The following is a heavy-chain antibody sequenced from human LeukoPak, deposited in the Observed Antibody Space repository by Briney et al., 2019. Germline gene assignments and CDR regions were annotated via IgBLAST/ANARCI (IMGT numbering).Heavy chain of an antibody. Sequence: GGSLRLSCAASGFTFSSYSMNWVRQAPGKGLEWVSSISSSSSYIYYADSVKGRFTISRDNAKNSLYLQMNSLRAEDTAVYYCAREGLVGAFDIWGQGTMVTVSS. CDR2: ISSSSSYI. J-gene: IGHJ3*02. CDR3: AREGLVGAFDI. D-gene: IGHD1-26*01. V-gene: IGHV3-21*01. CDR1: GFTFSSYS.